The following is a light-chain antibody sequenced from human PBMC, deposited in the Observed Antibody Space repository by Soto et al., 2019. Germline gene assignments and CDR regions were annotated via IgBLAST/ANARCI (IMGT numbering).Light chain of an antibody. Sequence: DIQMTQSPSTLSASVGDRVTITCRASQSISSWFAWYQQKPGKAPQLLIYKAFSLESGVPSRFSGSGSGTEFTLAISSLQPDDFATYFCQRYNSYWTFGQGTKVEIK. CDR3: QRYNSYWT. J-gene: IGKJ1*01. CDR2: KAF. CDR1: QSISSW. V-gene: IGKV1-5*03.